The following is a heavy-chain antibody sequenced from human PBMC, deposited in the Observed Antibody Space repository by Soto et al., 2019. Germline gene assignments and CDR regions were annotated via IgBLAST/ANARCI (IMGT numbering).Heavy chain of an antibody. CDR2: INRDSTVI. CDR1: GFSFSTHY. CDR3: LNGDYY. J-gene: IGHJ4*02. V-gene: IGHV3-48*01. Sequence: EEQLVESGGGLVQPGGSLRLSCAASGFSFSTHYMNWVRQTPGKGLEWVSSINRDSTVIKYADSVKDRFTISRDNARNSLSLQMNSLRAEDTAVYYCLNGDYYVGPGTLVTVSS. D-gene: IGHD3-16*01.